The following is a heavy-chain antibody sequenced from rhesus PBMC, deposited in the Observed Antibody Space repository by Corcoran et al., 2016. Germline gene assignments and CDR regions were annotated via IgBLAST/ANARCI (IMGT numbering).Heavy chain of an antibody. Sequence: QVQLQESGPGLVKPSETLSLTCPVSGPSICSNGWTWFRPPPGKGLEWIGEINGNSRSTNYNPSLKSRVTISKDASKNQFSLKLSSVTAADTAVYYCARDPVQYAFDFWGQGLRVTVSS. CDR2: INGNSRST. CDR3: ARDPVQYAFDF. D-gene: IGHD4-23*01. J-gene: IGHJ3*01. V-gene: IGHV4-80*01. CDR1: GPSICSNG.